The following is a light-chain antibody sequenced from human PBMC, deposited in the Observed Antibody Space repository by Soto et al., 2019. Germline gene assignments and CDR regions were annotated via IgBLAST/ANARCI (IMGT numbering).Light chain of an antibody. Sequence: QSVLTQPASVSGSPGQSITISCSGTSSDIGTYDHVAWFQQFPGKTPKLVIYSVSDRPSGVSYRFSGSKSGNTASLTISGLQADDEADYYCISYSSTNTLVFGSGTKVTVL. J-gene: IGLJ1*01. CDR2: SVS. V-gene: IGLV2-14*01. CDR1: SSDIGTYDH. CDR3: ISYSSTNTLV.